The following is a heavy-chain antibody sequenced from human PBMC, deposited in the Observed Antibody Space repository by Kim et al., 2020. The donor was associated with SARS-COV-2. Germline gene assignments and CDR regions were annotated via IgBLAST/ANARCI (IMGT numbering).Heavy chain of an antibody. V-gene: IGHV4-39*01. Sequence: NPSLKSRVTISVETSKNQFSLKLSSVTAADTGVYYCARHGPVAGTRWFDPWGQGTLVTVSS. D-gene: IGHD6-19*01. J-gene: IGHJ5*02. CDR3: ARHGPVAGTRWFDP.